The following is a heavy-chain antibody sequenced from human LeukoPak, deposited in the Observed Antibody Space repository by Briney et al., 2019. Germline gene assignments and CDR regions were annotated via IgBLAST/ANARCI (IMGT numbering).Heavy chain of an antibody. CDR1: GVSISSYY. V-gene: IGHV4-59*01. CDR2: IYYSGST. J-gene: IGHJ3*02. D-gene: IGHD3-22*01. CDR3: ARTYDSSKNDAFDI. Sequence: SETLSLTCTVSGVSISSYYWIWIRQPPGKGLEWIGYIYYSGSTNYNPSLKRRCTISLDTSKNQFSLKLSSVTAADTAVYYCARTYDSSKNDAFDIWGQGTMVTVSS.